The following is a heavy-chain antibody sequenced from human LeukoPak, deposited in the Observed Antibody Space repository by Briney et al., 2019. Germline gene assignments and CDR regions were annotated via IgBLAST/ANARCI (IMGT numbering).Heavy chain of an antibody. Sequence: GSLRLSCAASGFTFSTFAMIWVRQSPGKGLEWVSSIFPSGGEIHYADSVRGRFTISRDNSKSTLSLQMNSLRAEDTAIYYCATYRQVLLPFESWGQGTLVTVSS. V-gene: IGHV3-23*01. CDR1: GFTFSTFA. CDR3: ATYRQVLLPFES. CDR2: IFPSGGEI. J-gene: IGHJ4*02. D-gene: IGHD2-8*02.